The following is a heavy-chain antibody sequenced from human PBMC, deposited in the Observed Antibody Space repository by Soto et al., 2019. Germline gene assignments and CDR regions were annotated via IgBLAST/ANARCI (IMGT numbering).Heavy chain of an antibody. D-gene: IGHD1-7*01. V-gene: IGHV3-23*01. CDR3: AKRELYDN. CDR1: GFTFRSYG. CDR2: ISESGSST. J-gene: IGHJ4*02. Sequence: GGSLRLSCAASGFTFRSYGMSWVRQAPGKGLEWVSGISESGSSTTYADSGKATFTISRDKTKNTQLLPMNSLRAEDTAIYYYAKRELYDNWGQGTLVTVSS.